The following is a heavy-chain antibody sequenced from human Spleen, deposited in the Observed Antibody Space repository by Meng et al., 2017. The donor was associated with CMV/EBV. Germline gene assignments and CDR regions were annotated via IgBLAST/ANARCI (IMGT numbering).Heavy chain of an antibody. J-gene: IGHJ4*02. CDR2: ISFDGSNK. V-gene: IGHV3-30*04. Sequence: CEASGFNFSRYSMHWVRQAPGRGLEWVTLISFDGSNKYYADSVKGRFTISRDNSKNILYLQLNSLRPEDTAVYYCARVDTGYDLPFDFWGQGTLVTVSS. CDR1: GFNFSRYS. CDR3: ARVDTGYDLPFDF. D-gene: IGHD5-12*01.